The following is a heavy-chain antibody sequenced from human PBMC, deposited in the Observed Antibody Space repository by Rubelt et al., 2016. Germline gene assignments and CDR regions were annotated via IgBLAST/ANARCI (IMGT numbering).Heavy chain of an antibody. CDR1: GFTFSSYW. Sequence: EVQLVESGGGLVQPGGSLRLSCAASGFTFSSYWMSWVRQAPGKGLEWVANIKQDGSEKYYVDSVKGRFTISRDNPKNSLYLQMNSLRAEDTAVYYCARDRYYDFWYGMDVWGQGTTVTVSS. J-gene: IGHJ6*02. CDR2: IKQDGSEK. V-gene: IGHV3-7*01. CDR3: ARDRYYDFWYGMDV. D-gene: IGHD3-3*01.